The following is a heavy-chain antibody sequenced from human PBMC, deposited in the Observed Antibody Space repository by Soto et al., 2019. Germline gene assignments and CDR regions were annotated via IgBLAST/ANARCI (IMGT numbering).Heavy chain of an antibody. CDR3: AREGTGGGFDI. Sequence: GGSLRLSCAASGFTFSSYDMHWVRQGSGKGLEWVSSIASTGDPYYPGSAEGRFTISRENAKNSLYLQINSLRIGDTAVYYCAREGTGGGFDIWGQGTLVTVS. D-gene: IGHD3-16*01. V-gene: IGHV3-13*04. CDR2: IASTGDP. J-gene: IGHJ3*02. CDR1: GFTFSSYD.